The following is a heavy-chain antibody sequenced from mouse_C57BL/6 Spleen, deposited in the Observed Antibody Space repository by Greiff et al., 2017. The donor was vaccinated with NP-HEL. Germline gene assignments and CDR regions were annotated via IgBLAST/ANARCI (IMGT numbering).Heavy chain of an antibody. CDR1: GYAFTDSE. J-gene: IGHJ4*01. CDR2: ISPETGGT. Sequence: VQLKESGAELVRPGASVTLSCKASGYAFTDSEMHWVKQTPVHGLEWIGAISPETGGTASNQKFKGQAILTADKSSSTAYMELRSLTSEDSAVYYCTRHWLGDYWGQGTSVTVSS. CDR3: TRHWLGDY. D-gene: IGHD2-2*01. V-gene: IGHV1-15*01.